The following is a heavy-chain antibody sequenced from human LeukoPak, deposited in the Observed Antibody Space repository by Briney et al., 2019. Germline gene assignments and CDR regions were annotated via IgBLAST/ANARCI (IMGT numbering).Heavy chain of an antibody. CDR1: GYTFTSYY. V-gene: IGHV1-46*03. CDR3: ARDVLSCSSTSCYYRVVDGMDV. J-gene: IGHJ6*02. CDR2: INPSSGST. D-gene: IGHD2-2*01. Sequence: ASVKVSCKASGYTFTSYYMHWVRQAPGQGLEWMGIINPSSGSTSYAQKFQGRVTMTRDTSTSTVYMELSSLRSEDTAVYYCARDVLSCSSTSCYYRVVDGMDVWGQGTTVTVSS.